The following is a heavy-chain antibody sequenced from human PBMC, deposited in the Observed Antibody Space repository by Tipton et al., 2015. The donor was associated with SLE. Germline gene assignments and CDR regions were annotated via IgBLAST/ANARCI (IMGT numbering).Heavy chain of an antibody. V-gene: IGHV4-59*11. D-gene: IGHD2-15*01. CDR1: GGSISSHY. CDR2: IYYSGST. CDR3: ARVRVVVVAPHFDY. J-gene: IGHJ4*02. Sequence: TLSLTCTVSGGSISSHYWSWIRQPPGKGLEWIGYIYYSGSTNYNPSLKSRVTISVDTSKNQFSLKLSSVTAADTAVYYCARVRVVVVAPHFDYWGQGTLVTVSS.